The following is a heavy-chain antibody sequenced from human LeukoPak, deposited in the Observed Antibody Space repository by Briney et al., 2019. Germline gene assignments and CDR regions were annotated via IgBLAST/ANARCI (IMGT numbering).Heavy chain of an antibody. Sequence: PEALSLTCTVSGVSISSYYWSWIRQPPGKGLEWIGYIYYSGSTNYNPSLKSRVTISLDTSKNQFSLKLSSVTAADTAVYYCATLTRDFWSGYSRLKGAFDIWGQGTMVTVSS. CDR1: GVSISSYY. V-gene: IGHV4-59*01. D-gene: IGHD3-3*01. J-gene: IGHJ3*02. CDR2: IYYSGST. CDR3: ATLTRDFWSGYSRLKGAFDI.